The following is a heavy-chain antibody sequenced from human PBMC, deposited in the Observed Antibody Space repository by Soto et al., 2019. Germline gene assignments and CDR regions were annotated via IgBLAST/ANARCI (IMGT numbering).Heavy chain of an antibody. Sequence: SETLSLTCTVSGGSVSSGSYYWSWIRQPPGKGLEWIGYIYYSGSTNYNPFLKSRVTISVDTSKNQFSLKLSSVTAADTAVYYCARDQGDSGYDWAHFDYWGQGTLVTVSS. D-gene: IGHD5-12*01. J-gene: IGHJ4*02. V-gene: IGHV4-61*01. CDR2: IYYSGST. CDR1: GGSVSSGSYY. CDR3: ARDQGDSGYDWAHFDY.